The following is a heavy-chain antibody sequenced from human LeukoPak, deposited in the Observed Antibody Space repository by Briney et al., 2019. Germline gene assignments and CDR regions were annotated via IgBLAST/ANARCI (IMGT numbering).Heavy chain of an antibody. CDR2: IYLSGST. Sequence: SETLSLTCTVSGGSISTYYWNWIRQRQGQGLEWIGYIYLSGSTNYNPSLQSRVTISVDPSKNQFSLNLNSVTAADTAVYYCARGGAARLHFQNWGQGTLVTVSS. V-gene: IGHV4-59*01. CDR3: ARGGAARLHFQN. J-gene: IGHJ1*01. CDR1: GGSISTYY. D-gene: IGHD6-6*01.